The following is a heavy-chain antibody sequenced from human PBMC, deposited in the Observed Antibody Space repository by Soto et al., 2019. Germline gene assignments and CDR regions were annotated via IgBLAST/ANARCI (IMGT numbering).Heavy chain of an antibody. CDR1: GGSISSGGYY. CDR3: ARDIRFGESVFDP. CDR2: IYYSGST. D-gene: IGHD3-10*01. V-gene: IGHV4-31*03. J-gene: IGHJ5*02. Sequence: QVQLQESGPGLVKPSQTLSLTCTVSGGSISSGGYYWSWIRQHPGKGLEGIGYIYYSGSTYYNPSLKSRVNISVDTSKNQFSLKLSSVPAADTAVYYCARDIRFGESVFDPWGQGTLVTVSS.